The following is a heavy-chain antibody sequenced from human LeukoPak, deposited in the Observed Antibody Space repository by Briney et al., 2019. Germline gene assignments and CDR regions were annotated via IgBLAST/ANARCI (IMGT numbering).Heavy chain of an antibody. D-gene: IGHD2-15*01. Sequence: QPGGSLRLPGAASGFTFSNYAMTWVRQAPGKGLEWVSLITGGADITYYADSVKGRFTISRDNSKNMLFLQMNSLRVEDTAVYYCANDPPCGYCSGGTCNDSPFDSWGQGTLVTVSS. V-gene: IGHV3-23*01. CDR1: GFTFSNYA. J-gene: IGHJ4*02. CDR2: ITGGADIT. CDR3: ANDPPCGYCSGGTCNDSPFDS.